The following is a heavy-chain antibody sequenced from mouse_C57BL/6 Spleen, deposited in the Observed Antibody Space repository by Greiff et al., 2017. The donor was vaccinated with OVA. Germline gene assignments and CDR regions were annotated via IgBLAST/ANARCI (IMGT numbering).Heavy chain of an antibody. V-gene: IGHV1-82*01. Sequence: VQLQQSGPELVKPGASVKISCKASGYAFSSSWMNWVKQRPGKGLEWIGRIYPGDGDTNYNGKFKGKATLTADKSSSTAYMQLSSLTSEDSAVYFCAREEGNYPFDYWGQGTTLTVSS. CDR1: GYAFSSSW. CDR2: IYPGDGDT. J-gene: IGHJ2*01. CDR3: AREEGNYPFDY. D-gene: IGHD2-1*01.